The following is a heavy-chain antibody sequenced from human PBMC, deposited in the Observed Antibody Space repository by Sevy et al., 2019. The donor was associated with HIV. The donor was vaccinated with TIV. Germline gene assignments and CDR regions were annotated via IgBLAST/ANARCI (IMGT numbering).Heavy chain of an antibody. CDR1: GFTFSSHD. CDR2: LSGAGGSK. CDR3: ARDLRSNFFDAFDI. V-gene: IGHV3-23*01. Sequence: GGSLRLSCAVSGFTFSSHDMTWVRLAPGKGLEWVSGLSGAGGSKGYADSVKGRFAISRDNSKNTLYLQMNTLRTEDTAMYYCARDLRSNFFDAFDIWGQGTMVTVSS. D-gene: IGHD3-3*01. J-gene: IGHJ3*02.